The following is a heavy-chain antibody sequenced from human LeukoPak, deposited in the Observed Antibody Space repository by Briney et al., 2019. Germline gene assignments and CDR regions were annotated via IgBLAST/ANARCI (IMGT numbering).Heavy chain of an antibody. CDR1: GITLSNYG. J-gene: IGHJ4*02. D-gene: IGHD5-18*01. CDR2: ISDSGGRT. CDR3: AKDWIQFNRVFDCFDS. Sequence: PGGSLRLSCAVSGITLSNYGMSWVRQAPGKGLEWVAGISDSGGRTNYADSVTGRFTISRDNSKNTVNLQMNRLRVEDTAIYYCAKDWIQFNRVFDCFDSWGQGTLVTLSS. V-gene: IGHV3-23*01.